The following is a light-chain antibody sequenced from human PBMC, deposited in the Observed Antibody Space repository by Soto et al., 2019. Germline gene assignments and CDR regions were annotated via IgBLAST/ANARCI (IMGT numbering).Light chain of an antibody. CDR1: TSNLGAGYD. V-gene: IGLV1-40*01. J-gene: IGLJ1*01. Sequence: QSVLTQPASVSGAPGQTVSISCTGTTSNLGAGYDVHWYQHLPGTAPTLLISDNTNRPSGVPDRFSGSKSGSSASLAISGLQSEDEADYYCQSYDNSLRAEVFGPGTKVTVL. CDR3: QSYDNSLRAEV. CDR2: DNT.